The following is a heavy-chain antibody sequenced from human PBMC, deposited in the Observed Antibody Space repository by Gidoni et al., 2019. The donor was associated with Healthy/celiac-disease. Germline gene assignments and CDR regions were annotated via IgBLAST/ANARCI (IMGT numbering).Heavy chain of an antibody. V-gene: IGHV3-33*01. D-gene: IGHD1-26*01. CDR3: ARDPGWVYYFDY. CDR1: GFTFSSYG. CDR2: IWYDGSNK. J-gene: IGHJ4*02. Sequence: QVQLVESGGGVVQPGRSLRLSCAASGFTFSSYGMPWVRQAPGKGLEWVAVIWYDGSNKYYADSVKDRFTISRDNSKNTLYLQMNSLRAEDTAVYYCARDPGWVYYFDYWGQGTLVTVSS.